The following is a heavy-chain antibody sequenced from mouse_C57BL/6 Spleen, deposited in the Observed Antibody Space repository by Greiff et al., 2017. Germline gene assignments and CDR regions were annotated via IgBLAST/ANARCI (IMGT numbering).Heavy chain of an antibody. CDR3: TRRSYDGYYYFDY. CDR1: GFTFSSYA. Sequence: EVKLVESGEGLVKPGGSLKLSCAASGFTFSSYAMSWVRQTPEKRLEWVAYISSGGDYIYYADNVKGRFTISRDNARNTLYLQMSSLKSEDTAMYYCTRRSYDGYYYFDYWGQGTTLTVSS. J-gene: IGHJ2*01. V-gene: IGHV5-9-1*02. D-gene: IGHD2-3*01. CDR2: ISSGGDYI.